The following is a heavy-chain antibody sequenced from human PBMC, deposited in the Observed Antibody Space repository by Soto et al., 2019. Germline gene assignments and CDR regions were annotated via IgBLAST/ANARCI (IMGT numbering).Heavy chain of an antibody. CDR3: ASTYVDESEDYFDY. CDR1: GYSFTTYG. D-gene: IGHD3-16*01. V-gene: IGHV1-18*01. CDR2: TSSNNGKT. J-gene: IGHJ4*02. Sequence: QVQLMQSGGEVKRPGASVTVSCKTSGYSFTTYGVSWLRQAPGQGLEWMGWTSSNNGKTKYAQQFQGRGTMTTDKSTNTAHMEMRSLRADDTAVYYCASTYVDESEDYFDYWGQGTLVTVSS.